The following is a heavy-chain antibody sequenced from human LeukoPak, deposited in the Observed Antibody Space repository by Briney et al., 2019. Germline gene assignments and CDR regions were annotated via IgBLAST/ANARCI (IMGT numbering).Heavy chain of an antibody. D-gene: IGHD1-26*01. CDR2: TSGSGGST. V-gene: IGHV3-23*01. J-gene: IGHJ4*02. Sequence: GGSLRLSCAASGFAFSFYAMSWLRQAPGKGLEWVSVTSGSGGSTDYADSVKGRFTISRDNSKNTLYLQMNSLRAEDTAVYYCAQKMEESYYGYWGQGTLVTVSS. CDR3: AQKMEESYYGY. CDR1: GFAFSFYA.